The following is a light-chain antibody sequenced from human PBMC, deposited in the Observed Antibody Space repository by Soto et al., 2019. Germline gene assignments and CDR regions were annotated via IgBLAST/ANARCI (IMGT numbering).Light chain of an antibody. CDR3: RQHISWPLT. CDR2: ETS. V-gene: IGKV3-11*01. J-gene: IGKJ4*01. Sequence: EIVLTQSPATLSLSPGERATLSCRASQSVGNYLAWYQQKPGQAPRLLISETSNRAIGIPARFSGSGSGADFTLTISSLEPEDFAIYYCRQHISWPLTFGGGTEVEVK. CDR1: QSVGNY.